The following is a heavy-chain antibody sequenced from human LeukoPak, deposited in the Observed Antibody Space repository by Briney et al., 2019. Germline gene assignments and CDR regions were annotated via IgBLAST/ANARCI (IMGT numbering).Heavy chain of an antibody. CDR2: INPNSGGT. J-gene: IGHJ2*01. CDR1: GYSFTVYY. CDR3: ARVLRDWYFDL. Sequence: ASVKVSCKASGYSFTVYYIHWVRQAPGQGLEWMGWINPNSGGTKYAQKFQGRVTMTRDTSISTAYMELSRLTSDDTAVFYCARVLRDWYFDLWGRGTLVTVSS. V-gene: IGHV1-2*02.